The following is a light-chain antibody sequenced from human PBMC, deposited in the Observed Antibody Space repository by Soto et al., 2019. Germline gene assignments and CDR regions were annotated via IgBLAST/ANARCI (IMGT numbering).Light chain of an antibody. CDR1: QSVLSSANNKNY. J-gene: IGKJ5*01. Sequence: DFVMTQSPDSLAVSLGERATINCKSSQSVLSSANNKNYLAWYKHKPGPPPKLLIYWASTRESWVPDRFSGSGSGTDFTLTIISLQAEDVAAYDCQQYHTGPITFGQGTRLEIK. CDR2: WAS. V-gene: IGKV4-1*01. CDR3: QQYHTGPIT.